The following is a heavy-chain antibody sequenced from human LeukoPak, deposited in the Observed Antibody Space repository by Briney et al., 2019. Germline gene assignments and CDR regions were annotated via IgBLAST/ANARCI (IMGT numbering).Heavy chain of an antibody. CDR2: IYTSGSN. J-gene: IGHJ3*02. CDR3: ARDPSNWNDDAFDI. Sequence: SETLSLTCTVSGGSISSYYWSWIRQPAGKGLEWIGRIYTSGSNNYNPSLKSRVTMSLDTSKNQFSLKLSSVTAADTAVYYCARDPSNWNDDAFDIWGQGTMVTVSS. CDR1: GGSISSYY. D-gene: IGHD1-1*01. V-gene: IGHV4-4*07.